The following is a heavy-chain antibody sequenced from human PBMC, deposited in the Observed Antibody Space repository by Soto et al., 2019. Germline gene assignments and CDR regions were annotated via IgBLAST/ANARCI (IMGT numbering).Heavy chain of an antibody. CDR1: GFTFSNYA. V-gene: IGHV3-23*01. J-gene: IGHJ4*02. CDR3: ARGDSYYDFGIEC. D-gene: IGHD3-3*01. CDR2: ISGSGART. Sequence: EVHLLESGGGLVQRGGSLRLSCAVSGFTFSNYAMNWVRQAPGKGLEWVTSISGSGARTYYADSVKGRITNSRDNSKNTLFLQVSSLRDEDTAVYYCARGDSYYDFGIECWGQGTVVTVSS.